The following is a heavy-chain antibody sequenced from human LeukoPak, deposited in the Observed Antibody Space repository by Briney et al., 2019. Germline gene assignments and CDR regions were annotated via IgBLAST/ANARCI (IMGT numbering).Heavy chain of an antibody. J-gene: IGHJ6*02. CDR3: ARDLKTIYDFWSGYYDSYYYGMDV. V-gene: IGHV1-2*02. Sequence: GASVKVSCKASGYTFTGHYMHWVRQAPGQGLEWMGWINPNSGGTNYAQKFQGRVTMTRDTSISTAYMELSRLRSDDTAVYYCARDLKTIYDFWSGYYDSYYYGMDVWGQGTTVTVSS. CDR1: GYTFTGHY. CDR2: INPNSGGT. D-gene: IGHD3-3*01.